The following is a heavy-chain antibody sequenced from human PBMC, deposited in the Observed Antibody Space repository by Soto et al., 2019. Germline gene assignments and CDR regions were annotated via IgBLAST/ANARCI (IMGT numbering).Heavy chain of an antibody. J-gene: IGHJ4*02. Sequence: SGGSLRLSCAASGFTFSSYAMHWVRQAPGKGLEWVAVISYDGSNKYYADSVKGRFTISRDNSKNTLYLQMNSLRAEDTAVYYCARELRYCTNGVCPLDYWGQGTLVTVSS. CDR2: ISYDGSNK. V-gene: IGHV3-30-3*01. CDR1: GFTFSSYA. D-gene: IGHD2-8*01. CDR3: ARELRYCTNGVCPLDY.